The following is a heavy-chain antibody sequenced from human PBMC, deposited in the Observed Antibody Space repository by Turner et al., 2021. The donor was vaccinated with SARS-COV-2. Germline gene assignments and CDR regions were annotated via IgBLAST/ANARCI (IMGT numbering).Heavy chain of an antibody. CDR1: GGSFSGYY. Sequence: QVQLQQWGPGLLTPSETLSLTCAVYGGSFSGYYWTWIRQPPGKGLEWVGEINHSGSANYNPSLKSRVTISVDTSKNQLSLNLISMTAADTAVYYCARHQGSTSGYDHGMNVWGQGTAVIVS. CDR2: INHSGSA. V-gene: IGHV4-34*01. J-gene: IGHJ6*02. D-gene: IGHD1-1*01. CDR3: ARHQGSTSGYDHGMNV.